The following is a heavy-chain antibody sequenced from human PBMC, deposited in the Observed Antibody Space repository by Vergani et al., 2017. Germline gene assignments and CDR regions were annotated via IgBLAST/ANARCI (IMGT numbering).Heavy chain of an antibody. CDR3: ARGLSSWPGANWFDP. V-gene: IGHV3-21*01. D-gene: IGHD6-13*01. CDR2: ISSSSSYI. Sequence: EVQLVESGGGLVKPGGSLRLSCAASGFTFSSYSMNWVRQAPGKGLEWVSSISSSSSYIYYADSVKGRFTISRDNAKNSLYLQMNSLRAEDTAVYYCARGLSSWPGANWFDPWGQGTLVTVSS. J-gene: IGHJ5*02. CDR1: GFTFSSYS.